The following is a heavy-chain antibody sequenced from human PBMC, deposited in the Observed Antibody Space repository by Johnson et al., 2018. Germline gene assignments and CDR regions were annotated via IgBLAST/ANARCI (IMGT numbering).Heavy chain of an antibody. Sequence: VQLVESGGGLVQPGRSLRLSCAASGFTFDDYAMHWVRQAPGKGLEWVSGISGNSGSIGYADSVKGRFTISRDNAKNSMYLQMNSLRAEDTAVYYCASDLSSGSYSVIYYYYYGMDVWGQGTTVTVSS. J-gene: IGHJ6*02. CDR1: GFTFDDYA. CDR3: ASDLSSGSYSVIYYYYYGMDV. CDR2: ISGNSGSI. D-gene: IGHD1-26*01. V-gene: IGHV3-9*01.